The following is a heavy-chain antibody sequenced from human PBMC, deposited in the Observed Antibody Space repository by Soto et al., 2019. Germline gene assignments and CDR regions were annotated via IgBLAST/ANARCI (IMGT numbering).Heavy chain of an antibody. J-gene: IGHJ4*02. CDR3: ARLYFGYSSGWYSDY. D-gene: IGHD6-19*01. CDR2: IYYSGST. Sequence: SETLSPTRPVSSGSISSYYWSWVRQPPGKGLEWIGYIYYSGSTNYNPSLKSRVTISVDTSKNQFSLKLSSVTAADTAVYYCARLYFGYSSGWYSDYWGQGTLVTVSS. CDR1: SGSISSYY. V-gene: IGHV4-59*08.